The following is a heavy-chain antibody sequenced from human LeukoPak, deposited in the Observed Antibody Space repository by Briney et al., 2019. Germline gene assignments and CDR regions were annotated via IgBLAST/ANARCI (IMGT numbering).Heavy chain of an antibody. CDR2: ISGSGGST. J-gene: IGHJ3*02. CDR3: ARASDYYGAFDI. V-gene: IGHV3-23*01. Sequence: GGSLRLSYAASGFTFSSYAMSWVRQAPGKGLEWVSAISGSGGSTYYADSVKGRFTISRDNSKNTLYLQMNSLRAEDTAVYYCARASDYYGAFDIWGQGTMVTVSS. CDR1: GFTFSSYA. D-gene: IGHD3-22*01.